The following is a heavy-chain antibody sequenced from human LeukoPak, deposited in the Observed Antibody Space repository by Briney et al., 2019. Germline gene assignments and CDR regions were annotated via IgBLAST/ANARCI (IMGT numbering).Heavy chain of an antibody. CDR2: ISWNSGSI. Sequence: GRSLRLSCAASGFTFDDYAMHWVRQAPGKGLEWVSGISWNSGSIGYADSVKGRFTISRDNAKNSLYLQMNSLRAEDTALYYCAEDMIPGIAAAGTLDYWGQGTLVTVSS. CDR1: GFTFDDYA. V-gene: IGHV3-9*01. J-gene: IGHJ4*02. D-gene: IGHD6-13*01. CDR3: AEDMIPGIAAAGTLDY.